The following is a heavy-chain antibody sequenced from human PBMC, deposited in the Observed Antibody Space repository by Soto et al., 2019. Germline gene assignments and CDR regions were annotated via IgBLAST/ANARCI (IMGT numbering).Heavy chain of an antibody. V-gene: IGHV3-21*06. CDR2: ISSRSILI. CDR1: VFIFISHS. CDR3: ARERGEYERGWYLEP. D-gene: IGHD6-19*01. Sequence: GGSLRLSCSSSVFIFISHSFNLLLQAPVQALEWVAYISSRSILILYADSVRGRFVISRDNALNSLYLQMNSPRDEDKAIYYCARERGEYERGWYLEPWGTGTPVNV. J-gene: IGHJ5*02.